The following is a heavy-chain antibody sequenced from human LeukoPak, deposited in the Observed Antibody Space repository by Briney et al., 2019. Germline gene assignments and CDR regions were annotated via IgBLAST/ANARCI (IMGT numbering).Heavy chain of an antibody. Sequence: SETLSLTCTVSDGSISSYYWSWIRQPPGKGLEWIGYIYYSGSTNYNPSLKSRVTISVDTSKNQFSLKLSSVTAADTAVYYCARDTRYYFDYWGQGTLVTVSS. J-gene: IGHJ4*02. CDR2: IYYSGST. CDR1: DGSISSYY. CDR3: ARDTRYYFDY. V-gene: IGHV4-59*01.